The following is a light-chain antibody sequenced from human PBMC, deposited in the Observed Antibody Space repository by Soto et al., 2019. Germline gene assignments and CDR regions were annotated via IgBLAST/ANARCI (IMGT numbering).Light chain of an antibody. Sequence: QSVLTQPPSASGSPGQRVTISCSGTSSSIGNNRVNWYQQIPGTAPKLLIYRNIQRPSGVPDRFSGSKSGTSASLAITGLQSEDEADYCSTWDDTLKGPVFGGGTKVTVL. CDR3: STWDDTLKGPV. J-gene: IGLJ3*02. V-gene: IGLV1-44*01. CDR2: RNI. CDR1: SSSIGNNR.